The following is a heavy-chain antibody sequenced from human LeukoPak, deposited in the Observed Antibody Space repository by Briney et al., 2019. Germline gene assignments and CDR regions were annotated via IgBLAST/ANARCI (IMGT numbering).Heavy chain of an antibody. Sequence: GGSLTLSCAASGFTFSKYAMSWVRQAPGKGLEWVSAISGSYGNTFYADSVKGRFTISRDNSKNTLSLQMNSLRAEDTALYYCAKDSSVPYGITDWGQGTLVTVSS. CDR3: AKDSSVPYGITD. CDR2: ISGSYGNT. CDR1: GFTFSKYA. V-gene: IGHV3-23*01. J-gene: IGHJ4*02. D-gene: IGHD4-17*01.